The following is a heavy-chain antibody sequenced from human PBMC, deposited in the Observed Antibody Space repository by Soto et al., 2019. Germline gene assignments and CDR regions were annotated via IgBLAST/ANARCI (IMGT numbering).Heavy chain of an antibody. CDR2: ISGSGGST. D-gene: IGHD3-9*01. CDR1: GFTFSSYA. Sequence: PGGSLRLSCAASGFTFSSYAMSWVRQGPGKWLEWVSAISGSGGSTYYEDSVKGMLTISRENSKNTLYLQMKRLRDEDTAVYYCAKDKEYYDILTGPRKFDYWGQGTLVTVSS. V-gene: IGHV3-23*01. J-gene: IGHJ4*02. CDR3: AKDKEYYDILTGPRKFDY.